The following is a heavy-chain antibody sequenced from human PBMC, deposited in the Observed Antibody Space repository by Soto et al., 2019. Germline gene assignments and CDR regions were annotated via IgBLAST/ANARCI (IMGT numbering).Heavy chain of an antibody. V-gene: IGHV3-15*07. CDR1: GFIFSNAW. J-gene: IGHJ3*02. CDR3: TTDGPLLWLGENGGEYVFDI. Sequence: GSLRLSCAASGFIFSNAWMNWVRQAPWKGLEWVGRIKSKTGGGTTDYEAPVKGRFTISRDDSKDTLYLQMNSLKTEDTAVYYCTTDGPLLWLGENGGEYVFDIWGQGTMVTVSS. D-gene: IGHD3-10*01. CDR2: IKSKTGGGTT.